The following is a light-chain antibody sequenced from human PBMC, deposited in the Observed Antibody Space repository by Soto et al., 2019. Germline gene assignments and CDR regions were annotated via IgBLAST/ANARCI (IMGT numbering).Light chain of an antibody. V-gene: IGKV1-27*01. J-gene: IGKJ1*01. Sequence: DIQMTQSPSSLSASVGDRVTITCRASQGISNYLAWYQQKPGTVPKLLISAASTLQTGVPSRFSGGGSGTDFTLTISSLKHEDVATYYCQKYNSAPWTFGQGTKVDIK. CDR3: QKYNSAPWT. CDR1: QGISNY. CDR2: AAS.